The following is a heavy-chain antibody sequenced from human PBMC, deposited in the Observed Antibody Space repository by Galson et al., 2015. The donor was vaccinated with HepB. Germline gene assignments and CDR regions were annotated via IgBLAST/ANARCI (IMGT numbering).Heavy chain of an antibody. CDR1: GFTFSDYY. J-gene: IGHJ6*02. V-gene: IGHV3-11*05. Sequence: SLRLSCAASGFTFSDYYMSWIRQAPGKGLEWVSYISSSSSYTNYADSVKGRFTISRDNAKNSLYLQMNSLRAEDTAVYYCARDLLYSGSFLGYYYGMDVWGQGTTVTVSS. CDR2: ISSSSSYT. D-gene: IGHD1-26*01. CDR3: ARDLLYSGSFLGYYYGMDV.